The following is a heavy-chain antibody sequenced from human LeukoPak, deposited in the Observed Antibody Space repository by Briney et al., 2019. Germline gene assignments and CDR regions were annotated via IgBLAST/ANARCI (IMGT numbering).Heavy chain of an antibody. CDR1: GGSISSGGYY. D-gene: IGHD3-10*01. CDR3: AREIRITISDAFDI. CDR2: IYYSGST. J-gene: IGHJ3*02. Sequence: PSQTLSLTCTVSGGSISSGGYYWSWIRQHPGKGLEWIGYIYYSGSTYYNPSLRSRVTISVDTSKNQFSLKLSSVTAADTAVYYYAREIRITISDAFDIWGQGTMVTVSS. V-gene: IGHV4-31*03.